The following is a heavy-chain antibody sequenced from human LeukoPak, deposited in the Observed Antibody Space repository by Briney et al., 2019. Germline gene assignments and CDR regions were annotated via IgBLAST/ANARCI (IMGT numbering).Heavy chain of an antibody. J-gene: IGHJ5*02. CDR1: GYSFTSYW. CDR3: ARHSYDIFTGYTT. CDR2: IYPGDSDT. D-gene: IGHD3-9*01. Sequence: GESLKISCKGSGYSFTSYWLGWVRQMPGKGLEWMGIIYPGDSDTRYSPSFQGQVTISADKSISTAYLQWSSLKASDTAMYYCARHSYDIFTGYTTWGQGTLVTVSS. V-gene: IGHV5-51*01.